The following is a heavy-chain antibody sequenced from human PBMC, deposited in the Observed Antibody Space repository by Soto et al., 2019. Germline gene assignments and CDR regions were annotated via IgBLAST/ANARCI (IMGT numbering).Heavy chain of an antibody. J-gene: IGHJ3*01. CDR2: ISDGGDST. CDR1: GFTFSSYA. Sequence: PGGFLRLSCAASGFTFSSYALTWVRQAPGKGLEWVSGISDGGDSTHYADSVKGRFTVSRDNSKNTLYLQINSLRAEDTAVYYCAKHSTTYDSWSGAVKGAFDVWGQGTMVTVSS. CDR3: AKHSTTYDSWSGAVKGAFDV. V-gene: IGHV3-23*01. D-gene: IGHD3-3*01.